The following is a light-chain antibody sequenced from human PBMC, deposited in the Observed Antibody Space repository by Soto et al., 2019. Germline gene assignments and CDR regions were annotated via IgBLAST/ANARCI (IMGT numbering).Light chain of an antibody. CDR1: QGVSNY. Sequence: DIPLTQSPSFLSASVGDRVTITCRASQGVSNYLAWYQQKPGKAPKLLIYGASTLQSGVPSRFSGSGSGTEFTLTINSLQPEDFATYYCQQFNSYPRVTFGGGTKVEIK. V-gene: IGKV1-9*01. CDR2: GAS. CDR3: QQFNSYPRVT. J-gene: IGKJ4*01.